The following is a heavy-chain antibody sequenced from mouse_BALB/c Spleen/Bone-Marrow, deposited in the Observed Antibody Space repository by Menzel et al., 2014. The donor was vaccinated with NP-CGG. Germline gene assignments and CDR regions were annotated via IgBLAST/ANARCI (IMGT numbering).Heavy chain of an antibody. Sequence: QVQLQQSGAELVRPGVSVKISCKGSGYTFTDYAMHWVKQGHAKSLEWIGVISTYYGDASYNQKFKGKATMTVDKSSSTAYMELARLTSEDSAIYYCASRGGSSWFAYWGQGTLVTVSA. CDR3: ASRGGSSWFAY. CDR1: GYTFTDYA. J-gene: IGHJ3*01. V-gene: IGHV1S137*01. CDR2: ISTYYGDA.